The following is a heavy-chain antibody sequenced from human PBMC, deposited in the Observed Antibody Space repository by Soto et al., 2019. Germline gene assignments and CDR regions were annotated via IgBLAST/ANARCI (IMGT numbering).Heavy chain of an antibody. V-gene: IGHV3-64D*08. Sequence: GGSLRLSCSASGFTFSSYAMHWVRQAPGKGLEYVSAISSNGGSTYYADTVKGKFTISRDNSKNTMYLKMSSQRAEDTAVYYCVKGDSSSWPDFDYWGQGTLVSVSS. J-gene: IGHJ4*02. CDR1: GFTFSSYA. CDR2: ISSNGGST. D-gene: IGHD6-13*01. CDR3: VKGDSSSWPDFDY.